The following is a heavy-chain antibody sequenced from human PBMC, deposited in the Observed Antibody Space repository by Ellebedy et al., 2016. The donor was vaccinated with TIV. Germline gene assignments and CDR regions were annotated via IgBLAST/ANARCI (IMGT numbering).Heavy chain of an antibody. J-gene: IGHJ5*02. D-gene: IGHD6-13*01. CDR3: ARGAAGFDP. CDR1: GYTFTSYF. CDR2: INPRGAST. V-gene: IGHV1-46*01. Sequence: ASVKVSCKASGYTFTSYFMHWVRQAPGQGLEWMEIINPRGASTSYSQKLQGRVTMTRDTSTSTVYMELSSLRYDDTTVYYCARGAAGFDPWGQGTLVTVAS.